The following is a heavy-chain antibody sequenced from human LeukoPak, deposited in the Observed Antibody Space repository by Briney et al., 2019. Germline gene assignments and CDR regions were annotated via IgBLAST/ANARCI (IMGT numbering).Heavy chain of an antibody. D-gene: IGHD2-15*01. J-gene: IGHJ4*02. V-gene: IGHV3-74*01. CDR1: GFSFSSYW. CDR2: IASDGSST. Sequence: GGSLRLSCAASGFSFSSYWMNWVRQAPGKGLVWVSRIASDGSSTTYADSVKGRFTISRDNAKNTLYLQMNSLRVEDTAVYYCARGRPHGSDYWGQGTLVTVSS. CDR3: ARGRPHGSDY.